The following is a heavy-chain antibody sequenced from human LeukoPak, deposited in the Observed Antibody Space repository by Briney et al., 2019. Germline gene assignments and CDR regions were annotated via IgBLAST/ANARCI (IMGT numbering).Heavy chain of an antibody. D-gene: IGHD4-23*01. CDR2: IKTKAESYAT. Sequence: GGSLRLSCAASGFTFSGSAIHWVRQASGKGLEWVARIKTKAESYATAYVASVKGRFTISRDDSKNTAYLQMDSLKTEDTAMYYCTRLSGGNSDSYYYGLDVWSQGTTVTVSS. CDR1: GFTFSGSA. J-gene: IGHJ6*02. V-gene: IGHV3-73*01. CDR3: TRLSGGNSDSYYYGLDV.